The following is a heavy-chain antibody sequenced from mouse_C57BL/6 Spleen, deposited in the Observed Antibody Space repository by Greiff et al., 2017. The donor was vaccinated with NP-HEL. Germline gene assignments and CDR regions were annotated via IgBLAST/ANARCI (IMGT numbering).Heavy chain of an antibody. CDR2: IHPSDSDT. CDR1: GYTFTSYW. Sequence: VQLQQPGAELVKPGASVKVSCKASGYTFTSYWMHWVKQRPGQGLEWIGRIHPSDSDTNYNQKFKGKATLTVDKSSSTSYMQLSSLTSEDSAVYYCAIWGVYDGSSYIYWGQGTTLTVSS. J-gene: IGHJ2*01. V-gene: IGHV1-74*01. CDR3: AIWGVYDGSSYIY. D-gene: IGHD1-1*01.